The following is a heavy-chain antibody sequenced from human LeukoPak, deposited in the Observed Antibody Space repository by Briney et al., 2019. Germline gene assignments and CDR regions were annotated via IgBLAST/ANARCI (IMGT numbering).Heavy chain of an antibody. CDR3: ARTTEAHSWRTRYYDYYMDV. D-gene: IGHD6-13*01. J-gene: IGHJ6*03. CDR1: GGSISSVNW. CDR2: IYHSGST. Sequence: SETLSLTCAVSGGSISSVNWWTWVHQPPGKGLEWIGEIYHSGSTNYNPSLKSRVTISVDTSKNQFSLKLSSVTAADTAVYYCARTTEAHSWRTRYYDYYMDVWGKGTTVTVSS. V-gene: IGHV4-4*02.